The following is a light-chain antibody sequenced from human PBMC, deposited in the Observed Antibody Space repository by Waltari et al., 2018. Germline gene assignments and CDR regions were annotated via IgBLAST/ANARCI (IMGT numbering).Light chain of an antibody. V-gene: IGLV2-11*01. CDR2: EVS. CDR3: CSYAGDSYV. J-gene: IGLJ1*01. CDR1: SSDVGGYSF. Sequence: QSALTQPRSVSGSPGQSVTISCTGTSSDVGGYSFVSWYQQHPGKAPKLMIYEVSKRPAGVPDRCSGSKSGNTACLTISGLQAEDEADYHCCSYAGDSYVFGTGTTVTVL.